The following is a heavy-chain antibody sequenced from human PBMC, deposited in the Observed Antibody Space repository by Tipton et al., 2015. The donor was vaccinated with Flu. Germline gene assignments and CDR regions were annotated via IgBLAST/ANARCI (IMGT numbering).Heavy chain of an antibody. CDR1: GFTFSNYA. D-gene: IGHD4-17*01. CDR2: ISYDGSNT. V-gene: IGHV3-30*02. J-gene: IGHJ4*02. CDR3: AKAPHYGNDY. Sequence: SLRLSCAPSGFTFSNYAMHWVRQTPGKGLEWVAFISYDGSNTYYADSVKGRFTISRDNSKNTLYLEMNSLRTEDTAVYYCAKAPHYGNDYWGQGTLVTVSS.